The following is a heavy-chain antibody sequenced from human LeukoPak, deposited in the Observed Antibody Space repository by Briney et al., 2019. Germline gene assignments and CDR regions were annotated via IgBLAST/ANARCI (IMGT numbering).Heavy chain of an antibody. CDR2: INRDGSST. CDR1: GFTFSSYW. CDR3: ARDSGTDDAFDI. V-gene: IGHV3-74*01. Sequence: GGSLRLSCAASGFTFSSYWMHWVRQAPGKGLVWVSRINRDGSSTSYADSVKGRYTISRDNAKNTLDLQMNSLRAEDTAVYYCARDSGTDDAFDIWGQGTMVTVSS. D-gene: IGHD1-1*01. J-gene: IGHJ3*02.